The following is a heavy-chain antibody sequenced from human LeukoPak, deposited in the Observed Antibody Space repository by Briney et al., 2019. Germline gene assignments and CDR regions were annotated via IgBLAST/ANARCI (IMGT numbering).Heavy chain of an antibody. Sequence: SETLSLTCAVYGGSFSGYYWSWIRQPPGKGLEWIGEINHSGSTNYNPSLKSRVTISVDTSKNQFSLKLSSVTAADTAVYYCARSSEGDYYGSGSYYRDWGQGTLVTVSS. CDR3: ARSSEGDYYGSGSYYRD. J-gene: IGHJ4*02. CDR1: GGSFSGYY. V-gene: IGHV4-34*01. CDR2: INHSGST. D-gene: IGHD3-10*01.